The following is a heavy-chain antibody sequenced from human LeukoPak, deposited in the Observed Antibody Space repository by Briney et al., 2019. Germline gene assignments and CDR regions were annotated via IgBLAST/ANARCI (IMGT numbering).Heavy chain of an antibody. Sequence: PSETLSLTCAVYGGSFSGYYWSWIRQPPGKGLEWIGEINHSGSTNYNPSLKSRVTISVDTSKNQFSLKLSSVTAADTAVYYCAGWSAHYYGSGSYLRRVYYFDYWGQGTLVTVSS. V-gene: IGHV4-34*01. CDR1: GGSFSGYY. CDR2: INHSGST. D-gene: IGHD3-10*01. J-gene: IGHJ4*02. CDR3: AGWSAHYYGSGSYLRRVYYFDY.